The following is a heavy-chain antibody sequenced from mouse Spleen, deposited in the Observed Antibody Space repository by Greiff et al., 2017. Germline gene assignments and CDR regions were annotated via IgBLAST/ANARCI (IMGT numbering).Heavy chain of an antibody. CDR3: ARENWDGDYFDY. Sequence: VKLMESGAELARPGASVKLSCKASGYTFTSYGISWVKQRTGQGLEWIGEIYPRSGNTYYNEKFKGKATLTADKSSSTAYMELRSLTSEDSAVYFCARENWDGDYFDYWGQGTTLTVSS. D-gene: IGHD4-1*01. J-gene: IGHJ2*01. CDR2: IYPRSGNT. V-gene: IGHV1-81*01. CDR1: GYTFTSYG.